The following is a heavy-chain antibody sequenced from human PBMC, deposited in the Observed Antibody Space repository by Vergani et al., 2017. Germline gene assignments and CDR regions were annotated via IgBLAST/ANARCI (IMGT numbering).Heavy chain of an antibody. CDR2: IWYDGSNK. J-gene: IGHJ6*03. D-gene: IGHD2-15*01. Sequence: QVQLVESGGGVVQPGRSLRLSCAASGFTFSSYGMHWVRQAPGKGLEWVAVIWYDGSNKYYADSVKGRFTISRDNSKNTLYLQMNSLRAEDTAVYYCARVLRYCSGGSCYSRRGDYYYMDVWGKGTTVTVSS. V-gene: IGHV3-33*01. CDR1: GFTFSSYG. CDR3: ARVLRYCSGGSCYSRRGDYYYMDV.